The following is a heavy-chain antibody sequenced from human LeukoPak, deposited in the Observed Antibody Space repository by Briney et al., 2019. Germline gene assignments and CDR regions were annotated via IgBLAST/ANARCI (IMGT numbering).Heavy chain of an antibody. CDR3: ARVVNYFDSSSYYFYFEY. J-gene: IGHJ4*02. V-gene: IGHV4-38-2*01. CDR2: FYHSGST. D-gene: IGHD3-22*01. Sequence: PSETLSLTCAVSGYSISSGYYWGWIRQPPGKGLEWIGSFYHSGSTYYNPSLKSRVTISVDTSKNQFSLKLSSVTAADTAVYYCARVVNYFDSSSYYFYFEYWGQGTLVTVPS. CDR1: GYSISSGYY.